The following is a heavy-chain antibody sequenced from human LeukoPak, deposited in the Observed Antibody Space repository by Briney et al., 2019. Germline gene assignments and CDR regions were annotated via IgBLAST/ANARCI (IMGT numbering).Heavy chain of an antibody. CDR1: GYTFTSYG. CDR2: ISAYNGNT. V-gene: IGHV1-18*01. Sequence: ASVKVSCKASGYTFTSYGISWVRQAPGQRLEWMGWISAYNGNTNYAQKLQGRVTMTTDTSTSTAYMELRSLRSDDTAVYYCARDRYYDSSGYSATWGQGTLVTVSS. D-gene: IGHD3-22*01. CDR3: ARDRYYDSSGYSAT. J-gene: IGHJ4*02.